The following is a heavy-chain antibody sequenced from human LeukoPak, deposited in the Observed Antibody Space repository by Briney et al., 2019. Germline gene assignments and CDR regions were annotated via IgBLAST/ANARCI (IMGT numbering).Heavy chain of an antibody. V-gene: IGHV3-74*01. CDR2: INSDGSST. Sequence: PGGSLRLSCAASGFTFSSYWMHWVRQAPGKGLMWVSRINSDGSSTSYADSVKGRFTISRDNAKNTLYLQMNSLRAEDTAVYYCASGAAGFWLLDYWGQGTLVTVSS. J-gene: IGHJ4*02. CDR1: GFTFSSYW. D-gene: IGHD3-3*01. CDR3: ASGAAGFWLLDY.